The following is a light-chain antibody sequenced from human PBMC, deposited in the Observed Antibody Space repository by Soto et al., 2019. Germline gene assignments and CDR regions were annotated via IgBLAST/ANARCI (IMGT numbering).Light chain of an antibody. V-gene: IGKV1-33*01. CDR3: QQYDKYLLT. CDR1: QVISKT. J-gene: IGKJ4*01. CDR2: DAS. Sequence: IQLSLSLSSLAASFGAGVTITCQASQVISKTLTRYQQKPGKTPKLLIFDASEMETGVTSRFSGRRSGTDFSFTISSLQSEDIATYYCQQYDKYLLTSGGRSKA.